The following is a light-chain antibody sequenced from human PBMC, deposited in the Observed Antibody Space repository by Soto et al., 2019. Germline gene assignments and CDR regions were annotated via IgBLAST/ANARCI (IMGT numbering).Light chain of an antibody. J-gene: IGKJ1*01. Sequence: DIQMTQSKSSLSASVGDRFTITCLASQSISSYLNWYQQKPGKAPKLLIYAASTLQSGVPSRFSGSGSGTDFTLTINSLQPEDFATYYCQHNYNNPRTFGQGTKVDIK. CDR1: QSISSY. CDR2: AAS. CDR3: QHNYNNPRT. V-gene: IGKV1-39*01.